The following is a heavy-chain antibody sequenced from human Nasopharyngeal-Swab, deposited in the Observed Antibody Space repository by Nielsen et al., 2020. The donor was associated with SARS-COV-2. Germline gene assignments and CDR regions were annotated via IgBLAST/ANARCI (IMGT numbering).Heavy chain of an antibody. CDR2: ISGSGGTI. CDR3: ARDRANWDFDY. Sequence: GGSLRLSCAASGFTFSDYYMSWIRQAPGKGLEYISYISGSGGTIYYGDSMKGRFTISRDNAKNSLYLQMNSLRAEDTAVYYCARDRANWDFDYWGQGTLVTGSS. D-gene: IGHD7-27*01. CDR1: GFTFSDYY. J-gene: IGHJ4*02. V-gene: IGHV3-11*04.